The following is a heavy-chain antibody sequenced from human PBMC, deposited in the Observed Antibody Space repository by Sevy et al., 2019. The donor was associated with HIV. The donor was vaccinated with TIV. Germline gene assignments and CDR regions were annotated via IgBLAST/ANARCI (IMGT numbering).Heavy chain of an antibody. V-gene: IGHV1-2*06. Sequence: ASVKVSCKASGYTFTGYYMHWVRQAPGQGLEWMGRINPNSGGTNYAQKFQGRVTMTRDTSISTAYMELSRLRSDDTAVYYCARDHVKDGDLGDYYYFAMDVWGPGTTVTVSS. CDR3: ARDHVKDGDLGDYYYFAMDV. CDR1: GYTFTGYY. J-gene: IGHJ6*02. CDR2: INPNSGGT. D-gene: IGHD4-17*01.